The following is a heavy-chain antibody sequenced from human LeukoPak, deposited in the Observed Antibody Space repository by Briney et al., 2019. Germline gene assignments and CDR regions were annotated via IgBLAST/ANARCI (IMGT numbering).Heavy chain of an antibody. CDR2: ISYDGSNK. D-gene: IGHD3-10*01. CDR3: ARSYYCGSGSYLNYYYYGMDV. Sequence: GGSLRLSCAASGFTFSSYGMHWVRQAPGKGLEWVAVISYDGSNKYYADSVKGRFTISRDNSKNTLYLQMNSLRAEDTAVYYCARSYYCGSGSYLNYYYYGMDVWGQGTTVTVSS. CDR1: GFTFSSYG. V-gene: IGHV3-30*03. J-gene: IGHJ6*02.